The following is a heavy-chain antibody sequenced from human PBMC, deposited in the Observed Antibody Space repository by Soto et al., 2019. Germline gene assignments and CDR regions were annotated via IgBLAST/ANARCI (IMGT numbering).Heavy chain of an antibody. D-gene: IGHD3-9*01. CDR1: GFTFSSYA. Sequence: EMELLESGGGLVQPGGSLRLSCEASGFTFSSYAMSWVRQAPGQGLEWVSDISGSGGGTYYAASVRGRFTISRDNSKNTVYLQMNSLRAEDTAVYFCARIVEHHDILTVEGLDYWGQGTLVTVSS. CDR3: ARIVEHHDILTVEGLDY. V-gene: IGHV3-23*01. CDR2: ISGSGGGT. J-gene: IGHJ4*02.